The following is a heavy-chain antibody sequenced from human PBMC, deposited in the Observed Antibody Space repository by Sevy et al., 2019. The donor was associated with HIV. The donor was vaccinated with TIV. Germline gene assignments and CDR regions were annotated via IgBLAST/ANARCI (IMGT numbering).Heavy chain of an antibody. CDR2: IKRKADGGIT. V-gene: IGHV3-15*01. Sequence: GGSLRLSCAASGLIFSNAWMSWVRQAPGKGLEWVGRIKRKADGGITDYAAPVKGRFTISRDDSENTVYLQMDSLKTEDTALYYCATNGSIPTTFFQRWGQGTLVTVSS. J-gene: IGHJ1*01. D-gene: IGHD2-2*02. CDR1: GLIFSNAW. CDR3: ATNGSIPTTFFQR.